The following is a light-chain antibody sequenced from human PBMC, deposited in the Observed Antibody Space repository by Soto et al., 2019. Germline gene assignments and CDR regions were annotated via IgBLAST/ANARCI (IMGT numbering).Light chain of an antibody. CDR3: QQYNNWPFS. J-gene: IGKJ5*01. Sequence: GERVTLSCQAAQGVTTNFAWYQQKSGQSPRLLIYDVSTRATGVPARFSGTGSETDFTLTISGLQSEDSAVYFCQQYNNWPFSFGQGTRLEI. V-gene: IGKV3-15*01. CDR2: DVS. CDR1: QGVTTN.